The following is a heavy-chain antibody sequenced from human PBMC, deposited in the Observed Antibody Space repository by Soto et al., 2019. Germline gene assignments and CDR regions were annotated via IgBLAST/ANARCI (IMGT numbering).Heavy chain of an antibody. V-gene: IGHV3-23*01. Sequence: EVQLMESGGGLVQPGGSLRLSCAASGFTFSSYAMSWVRQAPGKGLEWVSAISGSGGSTYYADSVKGRFTISRDNSKNTLYLQMNSLTAEDTAVYYCATGFGGGPMITFGGVIVPSALDIWGQGTMVTVSS. CDR1: GFTFSSYA. CDR2: ISGSGGST. J-gene: IGHJ3*02. D-gene: IGHD3-16*02. CDR3: ATGFGGGPMITFGGVIVPSALDI.